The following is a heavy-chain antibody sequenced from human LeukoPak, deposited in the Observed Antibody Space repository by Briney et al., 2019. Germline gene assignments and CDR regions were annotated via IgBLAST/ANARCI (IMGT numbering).Heavy chain of an antibody. Sequence: GASVKVSCKASGYTFSNYGISWVRQAPGQGLEWMGWISPYNGNTNYAQKLQGRVTMTTDTSTNTAYMDLRSLRSDDTAVYYCATDHCTRTNCYEDYYHGMDVWGQGTTVTVSS. CDR3: ATDHCTRTNCYEDYYHGMDV. D-gene: IGHD2-2*01. CDR2: ISPYNGNT. V-gene: IGHV1-18*01. CDR1: GYTFSNYG. J-gene: IGHJ6*02.